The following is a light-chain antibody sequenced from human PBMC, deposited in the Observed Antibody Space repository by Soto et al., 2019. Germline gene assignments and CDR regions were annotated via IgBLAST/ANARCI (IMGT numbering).Light chain of an antibody. V-gene: IGKV3-20*01. CDR3: EQYGSSPRT. CDR2: GIS. J-gene: IGKJ1*01. CDR1: QFVSSR. Sequence: DIVVTQSPATLSASPGERVTLSCRASQFVSSRLAWYQRRPGQVPRLLIYGISTRATGIPDRFSGSGSGTDFTLTISRLEPEDFAVYYCEQYGSSPRTFGQGTKVEIK.